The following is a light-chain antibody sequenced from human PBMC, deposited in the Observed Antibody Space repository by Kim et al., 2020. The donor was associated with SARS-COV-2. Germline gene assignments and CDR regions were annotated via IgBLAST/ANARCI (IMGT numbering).Light chain of an antibody. CDR2: EVS. CDR3: SSYAGSDAYV. Sequence: GQSVTISCTVTSSDVGGRNYVSWYQQHPGKAPKLMIYEVSKRPSGVPDRFSGSKSGNTASLTVSGLQVEDEADYYCSSYAGSDAYVFGTGTKVTVL. J-gene: IGLJ1*01. CDR1: SSDVGGRNY. V-gene: IGLV2-8*01.